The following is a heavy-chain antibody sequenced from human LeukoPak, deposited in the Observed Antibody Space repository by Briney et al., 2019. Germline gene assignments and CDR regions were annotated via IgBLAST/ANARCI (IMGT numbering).Heavy chain of an antibody. CDR2: ISASGVMT. D-gene: IGHD1-26*01. CDR1: GFTFSSYE. CDR3: AKDRSIGTYYTFDH. J-gene: IGHJ4*02. V-gene: IGHV3-23*01. Sequence: GGSLRLSCAASGFTFSSYEMNWVRQAPGKGLEWVSSISASGVMTYYADSVKGRFTVSRDNSKNSLYLQMSSLTAADTAVYYCAKDRSIGTYYTFDHWGQGTLVTVSS.